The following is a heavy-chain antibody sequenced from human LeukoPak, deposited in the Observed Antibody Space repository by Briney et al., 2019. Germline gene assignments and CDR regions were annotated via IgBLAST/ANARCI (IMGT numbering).Heavy chain of an antibody. CDR1: GGSISIYY. J-gene: IGHJ4*02. CDR3: VRDRELFY. D-gene: IGHD1-7*01. Sequence: PSETLSLTCTVSGGSISIYYWSWIRQPPGKGLEWLGYVYISGSTDYNPSLKSRVTISADTSKNQFSLKLSSVTAADTAVYYCVRDRELFYWGQGTLVTVSS. V-gene: IGHV4-59*01. CDR2: VYISGST.